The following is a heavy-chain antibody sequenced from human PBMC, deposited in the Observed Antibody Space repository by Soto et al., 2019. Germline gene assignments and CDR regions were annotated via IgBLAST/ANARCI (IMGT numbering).Heavy chain of an antibody. V-gene: IGHV3-23*01. J-gene: IGHJ4*02. CDR1: GFTFSSYA. D-gene: IGHD3-9*01. CDR2: ISGSGGST. Sequence: PGGSLRLSCAASGFTFSSYAMSWVRQAPGKGLEWVSAISGSGGSTYYADSVKGRFTISRDNSKNTLYLQMNSLRAEDTAVYYCAKDTSDYDILTGYWVYWGQGTLVTVSS. CDR3: AKDTSDYDILTGYWVY.